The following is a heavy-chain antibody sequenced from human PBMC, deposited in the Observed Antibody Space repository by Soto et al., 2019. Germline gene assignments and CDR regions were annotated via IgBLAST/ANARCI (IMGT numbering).Heavy chain of an antibody. Sequence: ASVKVSCKASGYTFTSYDINWVRQATGQGLEWMGWMNPNSGNTGYAQKFQGRVTMTRNTSISTAYMELSSLRSEDTAVYYCARGSLVFGVVIVAHNWFDPWGQGTLVTVSS. V-gene: IGHV1-8*01. CDR3: ARGSLVFGVVIVAHNWFDP. CDR1: GYTFTSYD. D-gene: IGHD3-3*01. J-gene: IGHJ5*02. CDR2: MNPNSGNT.